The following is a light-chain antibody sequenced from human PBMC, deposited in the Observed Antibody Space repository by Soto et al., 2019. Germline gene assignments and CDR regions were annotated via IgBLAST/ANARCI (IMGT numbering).Light chain of an antibody. J-gene: IGKJ3*01. CDR2: GAS. CDR3: QQYGSSPPVT. V-gene: IGKV3-20*01. Sequence: IVLTHSPGTLSLSPWERATLSCRASQSVSSSYLAWYQQKPGQAPRLLIYGASSRATGIPDRFSGSGSGTDFTLTISRLEPEDFAVYYCQQYGSSPPVTFGPGTKV. CDR1: QSVSSSY.